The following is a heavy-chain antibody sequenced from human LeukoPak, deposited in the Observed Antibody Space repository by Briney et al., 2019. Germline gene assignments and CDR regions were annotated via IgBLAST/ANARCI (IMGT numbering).Heavy chain of an antibody. D-gene: IGHD3-22*01. CDR3: ARDSASYYYDSSGYYP. Sequence: GESLKISCKGSGYSFTSYWIGWVRQMLGKGLEWMGIIYPGDSDTRYSPSFQGQVTISADKSISTAYLQWSSLKASDTAMYYCARDSASYYYDSSGYYPWGQGTMVTVSS. J-gene: IGHJ3*01. CDR1: GYSFTSYW. V-gene: IGHV5-51*01. CDR2: IYPGDSDT.